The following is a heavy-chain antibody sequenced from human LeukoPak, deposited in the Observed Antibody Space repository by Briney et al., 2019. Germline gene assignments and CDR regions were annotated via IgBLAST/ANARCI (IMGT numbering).Heavy chain of an antibody. D-gene: IGHD4-17*01. V-gene: IGHV3-64*01. Sequence: PGGSLRLSCAASGFTFSSYAMHWVRQAPGKGLEYVSAISSNGGSTYYANSVKGRFTISRDNSKNTLYLQMGSLRAEDMAVYYCARDPDYGDSLDYWGQGTLVTVSS. J-gene: IGHJ4*02. CDR1: GFTFSSYA. CDR2: ISSNGGST. CDR3: ARDPDYGDSLDY.